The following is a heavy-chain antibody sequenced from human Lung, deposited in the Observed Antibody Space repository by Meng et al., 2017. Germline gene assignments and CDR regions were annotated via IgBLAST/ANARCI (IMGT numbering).Heavy chain of an antibody. CDR1: GYTFTNYG. V-gene: IGHV7-4-1*02. J-gene: IGHJ4*02. CDR3: TSGGYLDY. CDR2: INTNTGNP. D-gene: IGHD3-10*01. Sequence: QVQLVQSGSELKKPGASVKVSCKASGYTFTNYGMNWVRQAPGQGLEWMGWINTNTGNPTYVPGFTGRFVFPLDTSVSTAYLQINSLKAEDTAVYYCTSGGYLDYWGQGTLVTVSS.